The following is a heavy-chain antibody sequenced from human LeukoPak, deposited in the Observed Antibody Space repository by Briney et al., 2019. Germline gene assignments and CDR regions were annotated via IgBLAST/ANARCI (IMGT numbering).Heavy chain of an antibody. CDR2: IHCVGST. Sequence: SGGSLRLSCASPGFTVSSNYISWVRQAPGRGLEWVSVIHCVGSTYYADSVKGRFTISRDNSKNALYLQMNSLRAEDTAVYYCARAPSEWFGELSPYYYGMDVWGQGTTVTVSS. CDR3: ARAPSEWFGELSPYYYGMDV. CDR1: GFTVSSNY. J-gene: IGHJ6*02. V-gene: IGHV3-66*01. D-gene: IGHD3-10*01.